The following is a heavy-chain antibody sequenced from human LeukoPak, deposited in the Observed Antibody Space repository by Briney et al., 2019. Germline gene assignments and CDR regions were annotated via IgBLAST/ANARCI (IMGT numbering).Heavy chain of an antibody. J-gene: IGHJ4*02. Sequence: MSSETLSLTCTVSGGSISSYYWSWIRQPPGKGLEWIGYIYYSGSTNYNPSLKSRVTTSVDTSKNQFSLKLSSVTAADTAVYYCARDRGYDSSGYYYSPAWYFDYWGQGTLVTVSS. V-gene: IGHV4-59*01. CDR2: IYYSGST. CDR1: GGSISSYY. D-gene: IGHD3-22*01. CDR3: ARDRGYDSSGYYYSPAWYFDY.